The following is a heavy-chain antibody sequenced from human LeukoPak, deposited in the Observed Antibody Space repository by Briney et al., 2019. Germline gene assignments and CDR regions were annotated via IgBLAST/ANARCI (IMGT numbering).Heavy chain of an antibody. D-gene: IGHD3-10*01. CDR2: IIPILGIA. J-gene: IGHJ4*02. V-gene: IGHV1-69*04. CDR1: GGTFSSYA. Sequence: ASVKVSCKASGGTFSSYAISWVRQAPGQGLEWMGRIIPILGIANYAQKFQGRATITADKSTSTAYMELSSLRSEDTAVYYCARAYGSGTFLDYWGQGTLVTVSS. CDR3: ARAYGSGTFLDY.